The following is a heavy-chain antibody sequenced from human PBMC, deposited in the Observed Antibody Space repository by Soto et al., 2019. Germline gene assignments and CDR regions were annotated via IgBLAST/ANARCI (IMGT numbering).Heavy chain of an antibody. CDR1: GFTFNRFA. CDR3: AKLGYCSGGTCYLDYYNGLDV. CDR2: IGASGDNT. D-gene: IGHD2-15*01. J-gene: IGHJ6*02. Sequence: EVQLLESGGGLVQPGGSLRLSCAASGFTFNRFAMTWVRQAPGKGLEWVSTIGASGDNTFYADSVKGRFTISRDNSGDTLFLQMNRLRAEDTALYYCAKLGYCSGGTCYLDYYNGLDVWGQGTTVPVSS. V-gene: IGHV3-23*01.